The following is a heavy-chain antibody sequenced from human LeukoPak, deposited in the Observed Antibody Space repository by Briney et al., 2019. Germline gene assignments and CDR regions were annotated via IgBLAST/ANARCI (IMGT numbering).Heavy chain of an antibody. CDR3: ARDLGYCSGGSCPAFDC. CDR1: GGSISNSSYY. CDR2: IYYTGST. D-gene: IGHD2-15*01. Sequence: SETLSLTCTVSGGSISNSSYYWGWIRQPPGKGLEWLGSIYYTGSTYYNPSLKSRVTISVDTSKNQLSLKLSSVTAADTAVYYCARDLGYCSGGSCPAFDCWGQGTRVTVSS. V-gene: IGHV4-39*07. J-gene: IGHJ4*02.